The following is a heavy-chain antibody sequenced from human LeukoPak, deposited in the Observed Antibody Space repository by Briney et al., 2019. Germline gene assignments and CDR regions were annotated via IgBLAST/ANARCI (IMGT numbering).Heavy chain of an antibody. CDR2: IYHSGRT. Sequence: SETLSLTCTVSGYSISSGYYWGWIRPPPRKGLEWIGSIYHSGRTYYNPSLKSRVTISVDTSKNQFSLKLSSVTAADTAVYYCASHTVVTSRQSRLTDAFDIWGQGTMVTVSS. CDR1: GYSISSGYY. V-gene: IGHV4-38-2*02. D-gene: IGHD4-23*01. CDR3: ASHTVVTSRQSRLTDAFDI. J-gene: IGHJ3*02.